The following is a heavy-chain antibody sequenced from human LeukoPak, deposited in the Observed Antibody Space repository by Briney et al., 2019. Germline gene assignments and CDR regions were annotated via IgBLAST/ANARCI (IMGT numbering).Heavy chain of an antibody. CDR2: INHSGST. CDR1: GGSFSGYY. D-gene: IGHD3-22*01. J-gene: IGHJ6*02. V-gene: IGHV4-34*01. CDR3: ARGWLSHHYYYYYGMDV. Sequence: PSETLSLTCAVYGGSFSGYYWSWIRQPPGKGLEWIGEINHSGSTNYNPSLKSRVTISVDTSKNQFSLKLSSVTAADTAVYYCARGWLSHHYYYYYGMDVWGQGTTVTVSS.